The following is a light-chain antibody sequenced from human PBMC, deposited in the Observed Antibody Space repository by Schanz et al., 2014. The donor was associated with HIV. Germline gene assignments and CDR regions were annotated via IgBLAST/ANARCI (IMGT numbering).Light chain of an antibody. V-gene: IGLV1-44*01. CDR1: SSNFRSNA. Sequence: QSVLTQPPSASGPPGQRVTISCSGSSSNFRSNAVNWYQQLPGTAPKLLLYNSYHRPSGVPDRFSGSKSGTSASLAISGLQSQDEADYYCATWVDSLNGWVFGGGTKLTVL. J-gene: IGLJ3*02. CDR3: ATWVDSLNGWV. CDR2: NSY.